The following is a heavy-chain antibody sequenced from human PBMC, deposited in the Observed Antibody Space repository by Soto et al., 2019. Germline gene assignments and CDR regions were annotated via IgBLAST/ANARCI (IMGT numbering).Heavy chain of an antibody. CDR3: ARGSAFIGLDY. CDR1: GLTLSDFY. Sequence: PGGSLRLSCVVSGLTLSDFYMSWIRQAPGKGLEWVSSIGTSGSYIYDTDSVKGRFTISRDNTKDSLYLQMNSLRAEDTAIYDCARGSAFIGLDYWGQGTPVTVSS. D-gene: IGHD1-26*01. CDR2: IGTSGSYI. V-gene: IGHV3-11*04. J-gene: IGHJ4*02.